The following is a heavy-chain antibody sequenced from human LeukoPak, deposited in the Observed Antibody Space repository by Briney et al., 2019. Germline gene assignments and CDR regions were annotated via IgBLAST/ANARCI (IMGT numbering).Heavy chain of an antibody. D-gene: IGHD5-12*01. CDR2: ISSSSSYT. J-gene: IGHJ4*02. V-gene: IGHV3-11*05. Sequence: PGGSLRLSCAASGFTFSDYYMSWIRQAPGKGLERVSYISSSSSYTDYAVSVKGRFTISRDNAKNSLNLQMNSLRAEDTAVYYCARDSGYSGYSDYWGQGTLVNVYS. CDR1: GFTFSDYY. CDR3: ARDSGYSGYSDY.